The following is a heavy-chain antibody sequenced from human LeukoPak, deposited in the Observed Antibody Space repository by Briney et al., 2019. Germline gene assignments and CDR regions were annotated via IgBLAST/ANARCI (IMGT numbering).Heavy chain of an antibody. CDR1: GFTFSRYG. Sequence: GGTLRLSCAASGFTFSRYGMSWVRQAPGKGLEWVSAISGSGGSTYYADSVKGRFTISRDNSKNTLYLQINSLRTEDTAVYYCAKDHLPGIVVADRDYWGQGTLVTVSS. D-gene: IGHD6-19*01. CDR2: ISGSGGST. CDR3: AKDHLPGIVVADRDY. J-gene: IGHJ4*02. V-gene: IGHV3-23*01.